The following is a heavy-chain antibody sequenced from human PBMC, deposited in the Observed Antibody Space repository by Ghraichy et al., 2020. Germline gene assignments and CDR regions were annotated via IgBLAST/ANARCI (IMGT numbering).Heavy chain of an antibody. V-gene: IGHV3-30*02. D-gene: IGHD1-26*01. CDR3: AKEGGSYQKFAYYYYGMDV. Sequence: GGSLRLSCAASGFTFSSYGMHWVRQAPGKGLEWVAFIRYDGSNKYYADSVKGRFTISRDNSKNTLYLQMNSLRAEDTAVYYCAKEGGSYQKFAYYYYGMDVWGQGTTVTVSS. CDR2: IRYDGSNK. CDR1: GFTFSSYG. J-gene: IGHJ6*02.